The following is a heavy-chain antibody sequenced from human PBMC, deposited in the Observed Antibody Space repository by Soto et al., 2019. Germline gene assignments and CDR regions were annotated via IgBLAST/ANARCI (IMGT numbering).Heavy chain of an antibody. Sequence: SETLSLTCTVSGGSISISSYYLGWIRQPPGKGLEWIGSIYYSGSTYYNPSLKSRVTISVDTSKNQFSLKLSSVTAADTAVYYCARYPRSGWTDYGMDVWGQGTTVTVSS. V-gene: IGHV4-39*01. CDR1: GGSISISSYY. J-gene: IGHJ6*02. CDR3: ARYPRSGWTDYGMDV. D-gene: IGHD6-19*01. CDR2: IYYSGST.